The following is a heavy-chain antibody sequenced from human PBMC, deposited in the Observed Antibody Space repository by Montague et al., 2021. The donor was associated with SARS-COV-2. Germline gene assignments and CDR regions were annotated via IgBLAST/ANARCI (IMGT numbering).Heavy chain of an antibody. J-gene: IGHJ4*02. D-gene: IGHD3-22*01. CDR3: AREYFDNSGMGHY. CDR1: GFTFSSYW. Sequence: SLRLSCAASGFTFSSYWMSLFRQAPVKGLEWVANIKEDGSEKKYLGSVKGRFTISRDNAKDSLYLQMSSLRAEDTAVYYCAREYFDNSGMGHYWGQGTLVTVSS. V-gene: IGHV3-7*01. CDR2: IKEDGSEK.